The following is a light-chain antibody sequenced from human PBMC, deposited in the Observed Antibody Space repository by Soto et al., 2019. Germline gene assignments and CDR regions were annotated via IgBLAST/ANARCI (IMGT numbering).Light chain of an antibody. Sequence: LLTQSPATLSLSPGERVTLSCRASQSISSYLAWYQQKPGQAPRLLIYAASSRATGIPDRFSASGSGTDFTLTISSLEPDDFATYYCQQYNKYWTFGQGTKVDIK. CDR1: QSISSY. CDR2: AAS. J-gene: IGKJ1*01. V-gene: IGKV3-11*01. CDR3: QQYNKYWT.